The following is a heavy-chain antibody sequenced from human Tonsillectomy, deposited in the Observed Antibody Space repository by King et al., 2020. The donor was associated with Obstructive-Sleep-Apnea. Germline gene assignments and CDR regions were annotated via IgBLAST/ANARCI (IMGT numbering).Heavy chain of an antibody. J-gene: IGHJ6*02. V-gene: IGHV3-7*03. CDR3: AREGDGYEGYGMDV. CDR2: IKQDGSEK. CDR1: GFTFSTYW. Sequence: VQLMESGGGLVQPGGSLRLSCAASGFTFSTYWMSWVRQAPGKGLEWVANIKQDGSEKYYVDSVKGRFTISRDNAKNSLYLQMNSLRAEDTAVYYCAREGDGYEGYGMDVWGQGTTVTVSS. D-gene: IGHD5-24*01.